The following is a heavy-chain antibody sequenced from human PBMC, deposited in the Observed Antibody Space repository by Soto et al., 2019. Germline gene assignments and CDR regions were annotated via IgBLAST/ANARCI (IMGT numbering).Heavy chain of an antibody. J-gene: IGHJ5*02. D-gene: IGHD3-3*01. CDR1: GFTFSSYG. V-gene: IGHV3-33*01. Sequence: QVQLVESGGGVVQPGRSLRLSCAASGFTFSSYGMHWVRQAPGKGLEWVAVIWYDGSNKYYADSVKGRFTISRDNSKNTLYLQMNSLRAEDTAVYYWARGVRITIFGVVSYAFDPRGQGTLVTVSS. CDR3: ARGVRITIFGVVSYAFDP. CDR2: IWYDGSNK.